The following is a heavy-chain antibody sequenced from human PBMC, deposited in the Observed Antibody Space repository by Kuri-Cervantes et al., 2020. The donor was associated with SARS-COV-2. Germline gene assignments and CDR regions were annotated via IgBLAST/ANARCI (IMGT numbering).Heavy chain of an antibody. CDR1: GGSISSYY. J-gene: IGHJ5*02. D-gene: IGHD1-14*01. CDR2: IYYSGST. Sequence: SETLSLTCTVSGGSISSYYWGWIRQPPGKGLEWIGSIYYSGSTYYNPSLKSRVTISVDTSKNQFSLKLSSVTAADTAVYYCARRYIPNWFDPGAREPWSPSPQ. CDR3: ARRYIPNWFDP. V-gene: IGHV4-39*01.